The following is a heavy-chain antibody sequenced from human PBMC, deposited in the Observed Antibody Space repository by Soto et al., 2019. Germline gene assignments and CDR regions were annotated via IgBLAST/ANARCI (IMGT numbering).Heavy chain of an antibody. CDR3: AKDQRVYSNYGMDV. V-gene: IGHV3-30*18. CDR2: ISYDGSNK. CDR1: GFTFSSYG. J-gene: IGHJ6*02. D-gene: IGHD6-13*01. Sequence: PGGSLRLSCAASGFTFSSYGMHWVRQAPGKGLEWVAVISYDGSNKYYADSVKGRFTISRDNSKNTLYLQMNSLRAEDTAVYYCAKDQRVYSNYGMDVWGQGTTVTVSS.